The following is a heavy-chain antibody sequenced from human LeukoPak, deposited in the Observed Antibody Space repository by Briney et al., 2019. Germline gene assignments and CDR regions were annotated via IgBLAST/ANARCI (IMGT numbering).Heavy chain of an antibody. CDR3: ARLEWGAEESDVHHDILTGSLPGPSATAHFDY. Sequence: GESLKISCKGSGYRFTNYWIGWVRQMPGKGLEWMGLMYPGDSDTRYSPSFQGQVTISADKSISTAYLQWSSLKASDTAMNYCARLEWGAEESDVHHDILTGSLPGPSATAHFDYWGQGTLVTVSS. V-gene: IGHV5-51*01. CDR2: MYPGDSDT. D-gene: IGHD3-9*01. J-gene: IGHJ4*02. CDR1: GYRFTNYW.